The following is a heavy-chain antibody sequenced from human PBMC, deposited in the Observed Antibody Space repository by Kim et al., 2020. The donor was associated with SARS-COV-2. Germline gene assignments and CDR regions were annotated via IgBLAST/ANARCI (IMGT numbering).Heavy chain of an antibody. D-gene: IGHD2-2*01. J-gene: IGHJ5*02. CDR2: INPNSGGT. CDR1: GYTFTGYY. Sequence: ASVKVSCKASGYTFTGYYMHWVRQAPGQGLEWMGWINPNSGGTNYAQKFQGRVTMTRDTSISTAYMELSRLRSDDTAVYYCARSMGRGYCSSTSCYAYRWFDPWGQGTLVTVSS. CDR3: ARSMGRGYCSSTSCYAYRWFDP. V-gene: IGHV1-2*02.